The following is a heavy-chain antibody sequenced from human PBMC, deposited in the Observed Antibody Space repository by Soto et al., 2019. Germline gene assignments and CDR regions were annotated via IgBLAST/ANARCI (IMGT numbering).Heavy chain of an antibody. CDR2: ISAYNGNT. CDR1: GYTFNSYG. J-gene: IGHJ5*02. CDR3: ARDLEYQPQYP. D-gene: IGHD2-2*01. Sequence: ASVKVSCKASGYTFNSYGISWVRQAPGQGLEWMGWISAYNGNTNYAQKVQGRVTMTTDTSTSTAYMELRSLRSDDTAVYYCARDLEYQPQYPWGQGTLVTVSS. V-gene: IGHV1-18*04.